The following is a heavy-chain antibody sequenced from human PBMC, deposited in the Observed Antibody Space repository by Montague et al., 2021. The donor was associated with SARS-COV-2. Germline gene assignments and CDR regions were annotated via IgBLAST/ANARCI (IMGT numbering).Heavy chain of an antibody. V-gene: IGHV3-7*01. CDR3: ARGPLWETGSYYKEHYFDH. CDR2: IKQDGSET. J-gene: IGHJ4*02. Sequence: SLRLSCAAPGFTFSTYWMTWVRQAPGKGLEWVANIKQDGSETYYVDSIKGRFTVSRDNGKNSLFLQMNSLRVEDTALYYCARGPLWETGSYYKEHYFDHWGQGTLVTVAS. D-gene: IGHD1-26*01. CDR1: GFTFSTYW.